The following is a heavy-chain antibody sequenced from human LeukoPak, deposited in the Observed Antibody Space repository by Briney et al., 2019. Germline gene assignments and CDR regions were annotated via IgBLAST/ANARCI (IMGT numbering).Heavy chain of an antibody. CDR1: GFTFSSYA. J-gene: IGHJ4*02. Sequence: PGGSLRLSCAASGFTFSSYAMSWVRQAPGKGLEWVSAISGSGGSTYYADSVKGRFTISRDKSKNTLYLQMNSLRAEDTAVYYCAKDRASGSYSDYWGQGTLVTVSS. CDR2: ISGSGGST. V-gene: IGHV3-23*01. CDR3: AKDRASGSYSDY. D-gene: IGHD1-26*01.